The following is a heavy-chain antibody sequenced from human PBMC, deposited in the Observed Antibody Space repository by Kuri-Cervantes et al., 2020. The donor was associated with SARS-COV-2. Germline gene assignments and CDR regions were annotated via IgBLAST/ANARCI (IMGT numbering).Heavy chain of an antibody. J-gene: IGHJ1*01. Sequence: GGSLRLSCATSGFSFSNYAMTWVRQAPGKGLEWVSTISASGGSTYYADSVKGRFTLSRDSSKNTLYLQMNSLRAEDTAVYYCATALYCGGDCYSGYFQHWGQGTLVTVSS. CDR3: ATALYCGGDCYSGYFQH. V-gene: IGHV3-23*01. CDR2: ISASGGST. CDR1: GFSFSNYA. D-gene: IGHD2-21*02.